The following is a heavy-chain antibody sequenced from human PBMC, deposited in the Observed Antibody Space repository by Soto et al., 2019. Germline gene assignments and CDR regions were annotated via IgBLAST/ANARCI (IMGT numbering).Heavy chain of an antibody. CDR1: GFNFKKFA. D-gene: IGHD6-19*01. Sequence: EVHLLESGGGVVQPGGSLRLSCVASGFNFKKFAMSWVRQAPGEGLEWVSGISCCGGSTSYADSVKGRFSIARDDSTNTLSLQMNNLRVEDTAVYYCARDRQQWLEPAGGALPFWGQGTMVIVSS. V-gene: IGHV3-23*01. J-gene: IGHJ3*01. CDR3: ARDRQQWLEPAGGALPF. CDR2: ISCCGGST.